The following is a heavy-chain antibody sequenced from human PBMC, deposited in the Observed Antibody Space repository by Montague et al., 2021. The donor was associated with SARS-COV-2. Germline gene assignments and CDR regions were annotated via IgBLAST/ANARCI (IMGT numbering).Heavy chain of an antibody. CDR2: IYYSAST. V-gene: IGHV4-39*01. J-gene: IGHJ3*02. Sequence: SETLSLTCTVSGGSISSSSYYWGWLRQPQGQGLEWIGSIYYSASTYYYSTLKSRVSLSVDTSKNQFSLKLSSVTAADTAEYYSASPTYYYDSSGSDAFDIWGQGTMVTVSS. D-gene: IGHD3-22*01. CDR3: ASPTYYYDSSGSDAFDI. CDR1: GGSISSSSYY.